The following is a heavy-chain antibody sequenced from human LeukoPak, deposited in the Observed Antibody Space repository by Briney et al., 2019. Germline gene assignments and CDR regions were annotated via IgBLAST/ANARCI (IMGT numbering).Heavy chain of an antibody. Sequence: ASVKVSFKASGYTFTSYGISWVRQAPGQGLEWMGWTSAYNGNTNYAQKLQGRVTMTTDTSTSTAYIELRSLRSDDTAVYYCAREGGFGELYNWFDPWGQGTLVTVSS. V-gene: IGHV1-18*04. D-gene: IGHD3-10*01. CDR1: GYTFTSYG. J-gene: IGHJ5*02. CDR3: AREGGFGELYNWFDP. CDR2: TSAYNGNT.